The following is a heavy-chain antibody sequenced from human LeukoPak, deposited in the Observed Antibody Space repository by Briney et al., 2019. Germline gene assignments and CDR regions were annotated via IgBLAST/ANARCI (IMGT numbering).Heavy chain of an antibody. CDR3: ARSTDGYKFDY. D-gene: IGHD5-24*01. J-gene: IGHJ4*02. V-gene: IGHV4-59*01. CDR2: IYYSGST. Sequence: PSETLSLTCTVSGGSISSYYWSWIRQPPGKGLEWITYIYYSGSTTYNPSLKSRVTISLDTSKNQFSLKLGSVTAADTAVYYCARSTDGYKFDYWGQGTLVTVSS. CDR1: GGSISSYY.